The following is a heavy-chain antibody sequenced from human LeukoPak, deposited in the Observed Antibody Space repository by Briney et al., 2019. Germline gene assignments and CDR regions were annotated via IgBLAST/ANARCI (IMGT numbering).Heavy chain of an antibody. Sequence: SETLSLTCAVYGGSFSGYYWSWIRQPPGKGLEWIGEINHSGSPNYNPSLKSRVTISVDTSKNQFSLKLSSVTAADTAVYYCARQDYGDLNYYFDNWGQGTLVTVSS. CDR1: GGSFSGYY. D-gene: IGHD4-17*01. CDR2: INHSGSP. V-gene: IGHV4-34*01. J-gene: IGHJ4*02. CDR3: ARQDYGDLNYYFDN.